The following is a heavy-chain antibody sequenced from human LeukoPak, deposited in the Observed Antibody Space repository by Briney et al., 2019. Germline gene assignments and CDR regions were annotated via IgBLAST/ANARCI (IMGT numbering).Heavy chain of an antibody. CDR2: FDPEDGAT. Sequence: ASVKVSCKVSGYTLTELSMHWVRQAPGKGLEWMGGFDPEDGATIYAQKYQGRVTMTEDTSTDTAYMELSSLRSEDTAVYYCATVVLYSGYYFDYWGQGTLVTVSS. CDR1: GYTLTELS. CDR3: ATVVLYSGYYFDY. J-gene: IGHJ4*02. D-gene: IGHD5-12*01. V-gene: IGHV1-24*01.